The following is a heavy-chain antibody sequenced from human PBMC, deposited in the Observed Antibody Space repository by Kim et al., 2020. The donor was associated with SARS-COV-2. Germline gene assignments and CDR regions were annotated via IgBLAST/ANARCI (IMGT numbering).Heavy chain of an antibody. CDR3: TRDRRDSINYIEY. Sequence: NPSLNGRVTASADTSKNQLSLRLHSVTVADTAVYYCTRDRRDSINYIEYWGPGVLVTVSP. V-gene: IGHV4-59*01. J-gene: IGHJ4*02. D-gene: IGHD3-3*02.